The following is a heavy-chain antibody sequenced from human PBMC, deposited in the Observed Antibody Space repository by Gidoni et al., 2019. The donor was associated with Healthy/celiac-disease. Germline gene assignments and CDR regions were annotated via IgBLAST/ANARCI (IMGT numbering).Heavy chain of an antibody. CDR1: GFTVTSSA. CDR3: AAHNLGEYDYVWGSYRPDAFDI. J-gene: IGHJ3*02. Sequence: QMQLVQSGPEVKKPGTSVTVTCKASGFTVTSSAVQWLRQARGQRLEWIGWIVGGSSNTNYAQKSQERVTITRDMSTSTAYMEMSSLRPEDTGVYYWAAHNLGEYDYVWGSYRPDAFDIWGQGTMVTVSS. CDR2: IVGGSSNT. V-gene: IGHV1-58*01. D-gene: IGHD3-16*02.